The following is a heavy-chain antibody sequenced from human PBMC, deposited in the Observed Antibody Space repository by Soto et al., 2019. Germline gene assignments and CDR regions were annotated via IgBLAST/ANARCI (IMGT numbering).Heavy chain of an antibody. J-gene: IGHJ4*02. CDR2: ISAYNGNT. D-gene: IGHD3-10*01. CDR3: ARPPYYYGSGSFLSPYFDY. V-gene: IGHV1-18*01. CDR1: GYTFTTYG. Sequence: QVQLVQSGAEVKKPGASVKVSCKASGYTFTTYGISWVRQAPGPGLEWMGWISAYNGNTDYAQKLQGSVTMTTDTSTSTAYMELRSLRSDDTAVYYCARPPYYYGSGSFLSPYFDYWGQGTLVTVSS.